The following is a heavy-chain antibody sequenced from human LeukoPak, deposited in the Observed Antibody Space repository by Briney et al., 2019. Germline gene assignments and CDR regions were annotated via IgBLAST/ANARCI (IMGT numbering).Heavy chain of an antibody. D-gene: IGHD2-15*01. Sequence: GGSLRLSCAASGFTFSNYAMNWVRQAPGKGLEWVSGITDTGANTYYSDSVKGRFTISRDNSKNTLYLQVNSLRAEDTAVYYCAKYGCSGGSCYSPLYYYYMDVWGKGTTVTVSS. CDR3: AKYGCSGGSCYSPLYYYYMDV. V-gene: IGHV3-23*01. J-gene: IGHJ6*03. CDR2: ITDTGANT. CDR1: GFTFSNYA.